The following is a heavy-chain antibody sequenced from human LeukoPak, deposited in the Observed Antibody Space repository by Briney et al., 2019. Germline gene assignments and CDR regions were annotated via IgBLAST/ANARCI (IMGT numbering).Heavy chain of an antibody. D-gene: IGHD3-22*01. Sequence: GGSLRLSCAASGFTFNAFGMNWVRQAPGKGLEWVSYIGTTSGAIYYADSVKGRFTISRDSAKNSLYLQMNSLRAEDTAVYYCARGRSHVERVYYYDSSGYSYYYYGMDVWGQGTTVTVSS. V-gene: IGHV3-48*01. CDR1: GFTFNAFG. J-gene: IGHJ6*02. CDR2: IGTTSGAI. CDR3: ARGRSHVERVYYYDSSGYSYYYYGMDV.